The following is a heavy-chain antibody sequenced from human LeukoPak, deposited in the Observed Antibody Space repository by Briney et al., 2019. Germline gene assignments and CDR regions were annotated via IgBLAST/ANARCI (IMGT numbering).Heavy chain of an antibody. D-gene: IGHD4-17*01. Sequence: GGSLRLSCAASGFTFTSYSMNWVRQAPGKGLEWVSTISGGGGSTYYADSVKGRFTISRDNSKNTLYLQVNSLRAEDTAVYYCAKASYGDYGPFDYWGQGTLVTVSS. J-gene: IGHJ4*02. CDR3: AKASYGDYGPFDY. CDR1: GFTFTSYS. V-gene: IGHV3-23*01. CDR2: ISGGGGST.